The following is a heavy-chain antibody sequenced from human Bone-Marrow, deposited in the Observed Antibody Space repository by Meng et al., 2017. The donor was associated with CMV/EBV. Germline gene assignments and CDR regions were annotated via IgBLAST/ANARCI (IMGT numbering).Heavy chain of an antibody. J-gene: IGHJ6*02. V-gene: IGHV3-30*04. CDR2: ISYDGSNK. D-gene: IGHD6-13*01. CDR1: GFTFSSYA. Sequence: GGSLRLSCAASGFTFSSYAMHWVRQAPGKGLEWVAVISYDGSNKYYADSVKGRFTISRDNSKNTLYLQMNSLRAEDTAVYYCARAPSDSSSWYRKMYYYYGMDVWGQGTMVTVSS. CDR3: ARAPSDSSSWYRKMYYYYGMDV.